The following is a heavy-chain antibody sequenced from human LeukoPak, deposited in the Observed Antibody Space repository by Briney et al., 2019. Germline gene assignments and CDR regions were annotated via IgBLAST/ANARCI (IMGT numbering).Heavy chain of an antibody. J-gene: IGHJ5*02. CDR2: IYYSGST. Sequence: SETLSLTCTVSGGSISSGGYYWSWIRQHPGKGLEWIGYIYYSGSTYYNPSLKSRVTISVDTSKNQFSLKLSSVTAADTAVYYCARVVVVPAARVDYWFDPWGRGTLVTVSS. V-gene: IGHV4-31*03. CDR3: ARVVVVPAARVDYWFDP. CDR1: GGSISSGGYY. D-gene: IGHD2-2*01.